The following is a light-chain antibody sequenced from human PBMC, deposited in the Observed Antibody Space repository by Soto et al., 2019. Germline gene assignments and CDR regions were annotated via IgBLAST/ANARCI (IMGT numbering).Light chain of an antibody. Sequence: QSALTQPASASGSPGQSVTISCTGTSSDVGGYSYVSCYQLHPGKTPKLIIYEVSNRPSVVSHRFSGYKSGNTSSVTIAGLQAEDEADYCGGSFATITREVFGGGTKLTVL. CDR3: GSFATITREV. CDR2: EVS. V-gene: IGLV2-14*01. J-gene: IGLJ2*01. CDR1: SSDVGGYSY.